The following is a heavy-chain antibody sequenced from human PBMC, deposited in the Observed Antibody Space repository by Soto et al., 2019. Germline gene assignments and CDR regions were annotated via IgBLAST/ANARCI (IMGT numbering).Heavy chain of an antibody. CDR2: INPSAGST. V-gene: IGHV1-46*01. D-gene: IGHD1-26*01. CDR1: GYTFTSYY. J-gene: IGHJ4*02. CDR3: ATGVYISYWEILQLQQPDY. Sequence: ASVNVSRKESGYTFTSYYMHWVRQAPGQGLEWMGMINPSAGSTSYAHKFQGRDTMTSDTSTSTVYMELNSLRAEDTDVYYCATGVYISYWEILQLQQPDYWGQGTLVTVSS.